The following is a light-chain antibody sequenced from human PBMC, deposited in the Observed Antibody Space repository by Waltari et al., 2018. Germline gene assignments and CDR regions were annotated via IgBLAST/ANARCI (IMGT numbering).Light chain of an antibody. CDR2: DFS. Sequence: WYQQHQGKAPKLSIYDFSERPSGVSKRVSGSKSGNTASLTISGLQAEDEADYYCSSYTSSSTDVFGTGTKVTVL. J-gene: IGLJ1*01. CDR3: SSYTSSSTDV. V-gene: IGLV2-14*03.